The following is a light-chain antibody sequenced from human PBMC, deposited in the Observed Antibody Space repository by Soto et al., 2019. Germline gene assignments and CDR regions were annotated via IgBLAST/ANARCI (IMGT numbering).Light chain of an antibody. Sequence: QSALTQPPSASGSPGQSVTISCTGTSSDVGGYNYVSWYQQHPGKAPKLLIYEVTKRPSGVPDRFSASKSDNTASLTVSGLQAEDEADYYCSSYAGSNILFGGGTKVTVL. CDR3: SSYAGSNIL. CDR2: EVT. CDR1: SSDVGGYNY. V-gene: IGLV2-8*01. J-gene: IGLJ2*01.